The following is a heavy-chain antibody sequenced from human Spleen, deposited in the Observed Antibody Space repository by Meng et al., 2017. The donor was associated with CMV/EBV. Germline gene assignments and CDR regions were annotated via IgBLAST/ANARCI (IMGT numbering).Heavy chain of an antibody. D-gene: IGHD3-22*01. CDR3: ARRWITMIVVVKGHMDV. V-gene: IGHV4-34*01. CDR1: GGSFSGYY. Sequence: GSLRLSCAVYGGSFSGYYWSWIRQPPGKGLEWIGEINHSGSTNYNPSLKSRVTISVDTSKNQFSLKLSSVTAADTAVYYCARRWITMIVVVKGHMDVWGQGTTVTVSS. J-gene: IGHJ6*02. CDR2: INHSGST.